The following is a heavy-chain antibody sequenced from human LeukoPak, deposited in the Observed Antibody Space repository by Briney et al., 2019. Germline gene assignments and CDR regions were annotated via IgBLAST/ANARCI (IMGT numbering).Heavy chain of an antibody. J-gene: IGHJ4*02. V-gene: IGHV1-69*13. Sequence: GASVKVSCKASGGTFSSDAISWVRQAPGQGLEWMGGIIPIFGTANYAQKFQGRVTITADESTSTAYMELSSLRSEDTAVYYCARGHRRYYYGSGSNSTRLYYFDYWGQGTLVTVSS. CDR1: GGTFSSDA. CDR2: IIPIFGTA. D-gene: IGHD3-10*01. CDR3: ARGHRRYYYGSGSNSTRLYYFDY.